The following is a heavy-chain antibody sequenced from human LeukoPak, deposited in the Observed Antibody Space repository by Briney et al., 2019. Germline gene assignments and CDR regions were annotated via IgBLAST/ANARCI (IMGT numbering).Heavy chain of an antibody. D-gene: IGHD1-26*01. CDR1: GFTFSSYA. CDR2: ISGSGDKT. CDR3: VKERPGKAYADF. J-gene: IGHJ4*02. Sequence: PGGSLGLSCAASGFTFSSYAMSWVRQAPGKGLEWVSAISGSGDKTYYADSGKGRFTISRDNSRFTVRLQMNSLRGEDTAVYYCVKERPGKAYADFWGQGTLVTVSS. V-gene: IGHV3-23*01.